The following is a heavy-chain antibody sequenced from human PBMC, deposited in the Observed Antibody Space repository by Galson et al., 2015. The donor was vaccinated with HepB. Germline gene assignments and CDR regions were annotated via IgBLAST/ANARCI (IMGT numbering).Heavy chain of an antibody. Sequence: SLRLSCAASGFTVSSNYMSWVRQAPGKGLEWVSVIYSGGSTYYADSVKGRFTISRDNSKNTLYLQMNSLRAEDTAVYYCARVVWDIVVVVAATSYYYYMDVWGKGTTVTVSS. CDR3: ARVVWDIVVVVAATSYYYYMDV. CDR1: GFTVSSNY. J-gene: IGHJ6*03. CDR2: IYSGGST. V-gene: IGHV3-53*01. D-gene: IGHD2-15*01.